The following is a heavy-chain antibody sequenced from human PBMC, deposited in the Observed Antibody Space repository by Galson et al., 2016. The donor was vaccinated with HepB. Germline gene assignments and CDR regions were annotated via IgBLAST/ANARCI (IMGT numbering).Heavy chain of an antibody. V-gene: IGHV3-23*01. Sequence: SLRLSCAASGFTFSSHAMSWVRQAPGKGLEWVSGIRSNGGSTYYADSVKGRFTISRDNSKNTLYLQMNSLRAEDTAVYYCAKGGTIFGVVRMFDPWGQGTLVTVPS. CDR1: GFTFSSHA. D-gene: IGHD3-3*01. CDR3: AKGGTIFGVVRMFDP. J-gene: IGHJ5*02. CDR2: IRSNGGST.